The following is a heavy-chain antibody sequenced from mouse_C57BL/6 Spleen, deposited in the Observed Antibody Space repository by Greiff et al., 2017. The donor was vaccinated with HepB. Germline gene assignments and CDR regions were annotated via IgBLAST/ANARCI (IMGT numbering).Heavy chain of an antibody. CDR1: GFTFSSYA. Sequence: EVKLVESGGGLVKPGGSLKLSCAASGFTFSSYAMSWVRQTPEKRLEWVATISDGGSYTYYPDNVKGRFTITRDNAKNNLYLQMSHLKSEDTAMYYCARDRIYDGYYVVDYWGQGTTLTVSS. V-gene: IGHV5-4*01. D-gene: IGHD2-3*01. CDR3: ARDRIYDGYYVVDY. CDR2: ISDGGSYT. J-gene: IGHJ2*01.